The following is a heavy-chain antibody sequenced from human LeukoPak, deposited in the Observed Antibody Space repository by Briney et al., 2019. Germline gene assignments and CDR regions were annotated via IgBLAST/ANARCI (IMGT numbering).Heavy chain of an antibody. V-gene: IGHV3-48*03. J-gene: IGHJ4*02. CDR2: ISSSGSTI. CDR3: ANIGAAGTSLRY. Sequence: GGSLRLSCAASGFTFSSYEMNWVRQAPGKGLEWVSYISSSGSTIYYADSVKGRFTISRDNAKNSLYLQMNSLRAEDTAVYYCANIGAAGTSLRYWGQGTLVTVSS. CDR1: GFTFSSYE. D-gene: IGHD6-13*01.